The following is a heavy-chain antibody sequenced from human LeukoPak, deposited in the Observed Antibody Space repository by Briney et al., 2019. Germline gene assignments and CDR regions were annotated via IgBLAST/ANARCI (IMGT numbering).Heavy chain of an antibody. CDR2: IYYGGST. J-gene: IGHJ3*02. CDR3: ARAGGITMIRGLKVLDAFDI. V-gene: IGHV4-31*03. D-gene: IGHD3-22*01. Sequence: PSETLSLTCTVSGGSISSGGYYWSWIRQHPGKGLEWIGYIYYGGSTYYNPSLKSRVTISVDTSKNQFSLKLSSVTAADTAVYYCARAGGITMIRGLKVLDAFDIWGQGTPVTVSS. CDR1: GGSISSGGYY.